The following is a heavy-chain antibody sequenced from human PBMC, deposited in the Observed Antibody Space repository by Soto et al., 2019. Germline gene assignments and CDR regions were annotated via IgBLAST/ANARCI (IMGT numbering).Heavy chain of an antibody. V-gene: IGHV3-23*01. D-gene: IGHD3-10*01. J-gene: IGHJ4*02. Sequence: EVQLLESGGGLVQPGGSLRLSCAASGFTFSSYAMSWVRQAPGKGLEWVSAISGSGGSTYYADSVKGRFTXXXDNSKXXXXXXXXXXXXXXXXXXXCAKADVSYYGSGSHPSFDYWGQGTLVTVSS. CDR3: AKADVSYYGSGSHPSFDY. CDR2: ISGSGGST. CDR1: GFTFSSYA.